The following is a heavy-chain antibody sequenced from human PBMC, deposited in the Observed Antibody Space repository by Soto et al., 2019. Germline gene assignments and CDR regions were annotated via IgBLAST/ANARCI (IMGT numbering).Heavy chain of an antibody. CDR1: GFTVSSNY. V-gene: IGHV3-53*01. Sequence: GGSLRLSCAASGFTVSSNYMSWVRQAPGKGLEWVSVIYSGGSTYYADSVKGRFTISRDNSKNTLYLQMNSLRAEDTAVYYCARSYCSGGSCYSSPCYFDYWGQGTLVTVSS. D-gene: IGHD2-15*01. CDR2: IYSGGST. CDR3: ARSYCSGGSCYSSPCYFDY. J-gene: IGHJ4*02.